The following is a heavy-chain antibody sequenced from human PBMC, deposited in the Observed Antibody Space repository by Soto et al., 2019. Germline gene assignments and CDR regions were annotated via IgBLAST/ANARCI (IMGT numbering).Heavy chain of an antibody. CDR2: ISYVGNDK. D-gene: IGHD3-22*01. J-gene: IGHJ6*02. Sequence: GGSLRLSCAASGFTFSNFGMHWVRQAPGKGLAWVAGISYVGNDKYYADSVRGRFTISRDNSKNTLFLQMNSLTTEDTAVYYCAKFVRPIYYDSSDYYVDYYYGMDVWGQGTTVTVSS. CDR3: AKFVRPIYYDSSDYYVDYYYGMDV. CDR1: GFTFSNFG. V-gene: IGHV3-30*18.